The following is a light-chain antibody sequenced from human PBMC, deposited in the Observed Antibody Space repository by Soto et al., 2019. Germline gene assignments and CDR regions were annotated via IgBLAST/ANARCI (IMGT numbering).Light chain of an antibody. CDR2: EVN. CDR3: CSYAGSSTWV. Sequence: QSALTQPASVSGSPGQSITISCTGTSSDVGSYNLVSWYQQHPDKAPKLMIYEVNKRPSGVSNRFSGSKSGNTASLTISGLQAEDEADYYCCSYAGSSTWVFGGGTKVTV. V-gene: IGLV2-23*02. J-gene: IGLJ3*02. CDR1: SSDVGSYNL.